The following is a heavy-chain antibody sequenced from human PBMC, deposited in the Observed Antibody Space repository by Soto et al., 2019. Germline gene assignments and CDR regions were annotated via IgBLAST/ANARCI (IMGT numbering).Heavy chain of an antibody. J-gene: IGHJ4*02. V-gene: IGHV3-30*18. Sequence: QVQLVESGGGVVQPGRSLRLSCAASGFSFTNCGMQWVRQAPGKGLEWVAAISSDGSDKYYSESVKGRFTISRDNSKNTLFLQMNSLRVEDTAVYYCVKGSEVARQELDYWGQGTLVTVSS. D-gene: IGHD2-15*01. CDR2: ISSDGSDK. CDR1: GFSFTNCG. CDR3: VKGSEVARQELDY.